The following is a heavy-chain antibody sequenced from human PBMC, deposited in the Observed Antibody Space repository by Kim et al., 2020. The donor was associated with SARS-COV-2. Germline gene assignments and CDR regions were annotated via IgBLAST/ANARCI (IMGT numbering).Heavy chain of an antibody. J-gene: IGHJ5*02. CDR3: ARAGSGSYWFDP. V-gene: IGHV4-59*01. Sequence: NYNPSLKSRVTISVDTSKNQFSLKLSSVTAADTAVYYCARAGSGSYWFDPWGQGTLVTVSS. D-gene: IGHD6-19*01.